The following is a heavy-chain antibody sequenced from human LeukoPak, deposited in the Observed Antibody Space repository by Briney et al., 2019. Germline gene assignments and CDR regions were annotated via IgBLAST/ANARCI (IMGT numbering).Heavy chain of an antibody. V-gene: IGHV1-2*02. CDR1: GYTFTAYY. J-gene: IGHJ4*02. CDR2: INPNSGGT. CDR3: ARGSQIVGATTPDY. Sequence: GASVKVSCKASGYTFTAYYIHWVRQAPGQEPEWMGWINPNSGGTKYAQKFQGRVTMTRNTSISTAYMELSSLRSEDTAVYYCARGSQIVGATTPDYWGQGTLVTVSS. D-gene: IGHD1-26*01.